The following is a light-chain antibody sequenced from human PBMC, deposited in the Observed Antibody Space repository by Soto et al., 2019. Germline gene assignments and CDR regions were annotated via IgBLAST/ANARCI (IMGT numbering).Light chain of an antibody. CDR2: GTS. J-gene: IGKJ1*01. CDR3: QEYATSRT. Sequence: EIVLTQSPDTLSLSPGERATLSCRASQSVGSSYLAWYQQKPGLAPRLLIYGTSSRASGIPYRFSGSGSGTDFTLTISRLEPEDFAVYYCQEYATSRTFGQGTTVEIK. CDR1: QSVGSSY. V-gene: IGKV3-20*01.